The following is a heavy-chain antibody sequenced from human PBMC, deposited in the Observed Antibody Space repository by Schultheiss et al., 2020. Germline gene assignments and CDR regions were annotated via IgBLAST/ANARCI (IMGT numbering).Heavy chain of an antibody. Sequence: SETLSLTCTVSGGSISSGSYYWSWIRQPAGKGLEWIGRIYTSGSTNYNPSLKSRVTLSVDTSKNQFSLKLSSVTAADTAVYYCARDDGEMATIRGAFDIWGKGTMVTVSS. CDR1: GGSISSGSYY. J-gene: IGHJ3*02. D-gene: IGHD5-24*01. CDR3: ARDDGEMATIRGAFDI. CDR2: IYTSGST. V-gene: IGHV4-61*02.